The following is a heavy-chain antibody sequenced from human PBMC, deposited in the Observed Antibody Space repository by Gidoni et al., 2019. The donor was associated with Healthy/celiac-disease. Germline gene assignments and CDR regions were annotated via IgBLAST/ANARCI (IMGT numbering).Heavy chain of an antibody. V-gene: IGHV3-21*01. D-gene: IGHD5-12*01. CDR3: ARDSGYDFNWFDP. J-gene: IGHJ5*02. Sequence: EVQLVESGGGLVKPGGSLRLSCAASGFTFSSYSMNWVRQAPGKGLEWVSSISSSSSYIYYADSVKGRFTISRDNAKNSLYLQMNSLRAEDTAVYYCARDSGYDFNWFDPWGQGTLVTVSS. CDR1: GFTFSSYS. CDR2: ISSSSSYI.